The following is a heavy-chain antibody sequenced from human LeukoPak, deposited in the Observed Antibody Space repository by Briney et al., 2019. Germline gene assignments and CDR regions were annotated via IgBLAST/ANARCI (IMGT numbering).Heavy chain of an antibody. Sequence: GRSLRLSCAASGFTFSSYGMHWVRQAPGKGLEWVAVISYDGSNKYYADSVKGRFTISRDNSKNTLYLQMNSLRAEDTAMYYCAKAASGFGYYYGMDVWGKGTTVTVSS. CDR2: ISYDGSNK. D-gene: IGHD3-3*01. J-gene: IGHJ6*04. CDR3: AKAASGFGYYYGMDV. CDR1: GFTFSSYG. V-gene: IGHV3-30*18.